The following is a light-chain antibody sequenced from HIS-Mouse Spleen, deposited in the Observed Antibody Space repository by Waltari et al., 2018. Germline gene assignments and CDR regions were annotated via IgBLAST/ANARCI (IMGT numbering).Light chain of an antibody. V-gene: IGLV3-10*01. Sequence: SYELTQPPSVSVSPVQTARLTCPGDALPTKFAFWYQQKSGPAPVLVIYEDSKRPSGIPGGFSGSSSGTMATLTISGAQVEDEADYYCYSTDSSGNHRVFGGGTKLTVL. CDR2: EDS. CDR1: ALPTKF. CDR3: YSTDSSGNHRV. J-gene: IGLJ2*01.